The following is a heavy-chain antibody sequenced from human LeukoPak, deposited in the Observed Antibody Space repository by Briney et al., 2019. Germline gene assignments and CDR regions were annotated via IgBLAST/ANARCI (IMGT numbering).Heavy chain of an antibody. CDR3: AKNQGQWLVPVDY. J-gene: IGHJ4*02. Sequence: GGSLRLSCAASGFTFSNYAMSWVRQAPGKGLEWVSSMSGSGGSTYYADSVEGRFTISRDNSKNTLYLQMNNLRAEDTALYYCAKNQGQWLVPVDYWGQGTLVTVSS. CDR2: MSGSGGST. D-gene: IGHD6-19*01. CDR1: GFTFSNYA. V-gene: IGHV3-23*01.